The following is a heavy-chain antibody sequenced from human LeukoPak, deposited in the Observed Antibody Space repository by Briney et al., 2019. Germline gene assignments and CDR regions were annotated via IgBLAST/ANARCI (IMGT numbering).Heavy chain of an antibody. D-gene: IGHD2-8*02. V-gene: IGHV4-39*01. CDR3: ARHWKILLPAMITGVFDI. CDR1: GGSINNSNYC. J-gene: IGHJ3*02. CDR2: IYYGGST. Sequence: SETLSLTRTASGGSINNSNYCWGWIRQTPGKGLEWIGSIYYGGSTFYNPSVESRVTMSVDASKNQFSLKLTSVTAADTAVYYCARHWKILLPAMITGVFDIWGKGTMVTVS.